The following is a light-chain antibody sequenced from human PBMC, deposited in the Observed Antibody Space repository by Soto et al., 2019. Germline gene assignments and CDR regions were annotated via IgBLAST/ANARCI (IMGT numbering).Light chain of an antibody. Sequence: QPALTQPASVSGSPGQSITISCTGTISDVGSHNLVSWYQQHPDKAPKLIIYEVNERPSGVSSRFSGSKSDNTASLTVSGLQPDDEADYHCCSFAGSNPFPYVFGTGTKVTVL. CDR2: EVN. CDR1: ISDVGSHNL. CDR3: CSFAGSNPFPYV. V-gene: IGLV2-23*02. J-gene: IGLJ1*01.